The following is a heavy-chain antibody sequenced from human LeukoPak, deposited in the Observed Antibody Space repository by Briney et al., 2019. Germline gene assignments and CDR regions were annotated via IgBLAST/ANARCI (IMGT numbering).Heavy chain of an antibody. V-gene: IGHV5-51*01. CDR1: GDRFTSYW. Sequence: GESLKISCKGYGDRFTSYWVVWVRQMPAKGLEEWGIIFPGDGDTRYSPSIQGQVTISVDRSISTAYLQWSSLKASDTAIYYCARRPLHSQNWLAPWGQGTLVTVSS. CDR2: IFPGDGDT. CDR3: ARRPLHSQNWLAP. J-gene: IGHJ5*02.